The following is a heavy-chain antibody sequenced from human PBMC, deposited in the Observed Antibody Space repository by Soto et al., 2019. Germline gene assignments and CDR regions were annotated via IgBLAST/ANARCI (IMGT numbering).Heavy chain of an antibody. CDR2: IIPISDTT. CDR3: ARSQGSSTSLEIYYYYYYGMDV. J-gene: IGHJ6*02. D-gene: IGHD2-2*01. Sequence: SVKVSCKASGGTFSSYAISLVRQAPGQGLEWMGGIIPISDTTSYAQKFQGRGTITADESTSTAYMELSSLRSEDTAVYYCARSQGSSTSLEIYYYYYYGMDVWGQGTTVTV. CDR1: GGTFSSYA. V-gene: IGHV1-69*13.